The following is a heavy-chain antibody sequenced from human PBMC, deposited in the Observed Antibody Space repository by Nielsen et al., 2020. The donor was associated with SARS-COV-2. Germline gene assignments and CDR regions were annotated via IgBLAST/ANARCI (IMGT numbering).Heavy chain of an antibody. CDR2: IWYDGSNK. CDR1: GFTFSSYG. V-gene: IGHV3-33*01. Sequence: GGSLRLSCAASGFTFSSYGMHWVRQAPGKGLEWVAVIWYDGSNKYYADSVKGRFTISRDNSKNTLYLQMNSLRAEDTAVYYCARDIVVVPAAIFSGVGATAGDAFDIWGQGTMVTVSS. CDR3: ARDIVVVPAAIFSGVGATAGDAFDI. D-gene: IGHD2-2*01. J-gene: IGHJ3*02.